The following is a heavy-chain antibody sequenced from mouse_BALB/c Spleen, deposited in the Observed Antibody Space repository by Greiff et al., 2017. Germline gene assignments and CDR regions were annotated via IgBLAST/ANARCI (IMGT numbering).Heavy chain of an antibody. V-gene: IGHV5-6*01. CDR3: ARRELYYYAMDY. CDR1: GFTFSSYG. CDR2: ISSGGSYT. Sequence: EVQGVESGGDLVKPGGSLKLSCAASGFTFSSYGMSWVRQTPDKRLEWVATISSGGSYTYYPDSVKGRFTISRDNAKNTLYLQMSSLKSEDTAMYYCARRELYYYAMDYWGQGTSVTVSS. D-gene: IGHD4-1*01. J-gene: IGHJ4*01.